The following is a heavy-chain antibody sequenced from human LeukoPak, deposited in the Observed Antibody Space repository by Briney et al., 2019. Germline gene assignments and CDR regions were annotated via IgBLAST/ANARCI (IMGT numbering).Heavy chain of an antibody. CDR3: ARDDPPTEVVAAT. J-gene: IGHJ4*02. V-gene: IGHV1-18*01. Sequence: ASVKVSCKASGYTFTSCGISWVRQAPGQGLEWMGWISAYNGNTNYAQKLQGRVTITADKSTSTAYMELSSLRSEDTAVYYCARDDPPTEVVAATWGQGTLVTVSS. CDR1: GYTFTSCG. D-gene: IGHD2-15*01. CDR2: ISAYNGNT.